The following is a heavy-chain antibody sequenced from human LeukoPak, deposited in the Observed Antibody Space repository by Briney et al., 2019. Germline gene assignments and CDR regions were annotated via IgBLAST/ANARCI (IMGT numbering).Heavy chain of an antibody. J-gene: IGHJ4*02. CDR3: VKGYTIGYFDY. Sequence: GGSLRLSCAASGFTFRSYGMTWVRQAPGKGLEWVAGINTSGGSISYADSVKGRFTISRDNSKNTLYLQMNSLRAEDTAVYYCVKGYTIGYFDYWGQGTLVTVSA. CDR2: INTSGGSI. V-gene: IGHV3-23*01. CDR1: GFTFRSYG. D-gene: IGHD1-1*01.